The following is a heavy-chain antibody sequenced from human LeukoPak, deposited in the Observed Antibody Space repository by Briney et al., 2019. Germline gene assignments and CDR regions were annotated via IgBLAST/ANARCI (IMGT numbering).Heavy chain of an antibody. Sequence: GGSLRLSCAASGFTFSSYAMHWVRQAPGKGLEWVAVISYDGSNKYYADSVKGRFTISRDNSKNTPYLQMNSLRAEDTAVYYCARDRSTVTTWLDYWGQGTLVTVSS. CDR1: GFTFSSYA. CDR3: ARDRSTVTTWLDY. J-gene: IGHJ4*02. V-gene: IGHV3-30*04. D-gene: IGHD4-17*01. CDR2: ISYDGSNK.